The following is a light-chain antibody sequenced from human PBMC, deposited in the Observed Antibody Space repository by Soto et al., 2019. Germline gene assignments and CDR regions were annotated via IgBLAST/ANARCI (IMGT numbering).Light chain of an antibody. J-gene: IGLJ2*01. V-gene: IGLV1-44*01. CDR1: SSNIGSNT. Sequence: QSVLTQPPSASGTPGQRVTISCSGSSSNIGSNTVNWYQQLPGTAPKLLIYSNNQRPSGVPDRFSGSKSGTSASLAISELQSEDEADYYCAAWDDSLNGLVVSGGGTKLTVL. CDR3: AAWDDSLNGLVV. CDR2: SNN.